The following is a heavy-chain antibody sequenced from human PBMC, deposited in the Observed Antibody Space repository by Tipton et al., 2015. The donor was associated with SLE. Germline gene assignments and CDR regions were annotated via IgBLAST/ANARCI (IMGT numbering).Heavy chain of an antibody. Sequence: SLRLSCAASGFNFDDYAMHWVRQAPGKGLEWVSVISWDGRNTYYADSVKGRFTISRDNSENSLYLQMNSLRPGDTALYYCAKDIRRGGSAINCWGQGTLVTVSS. J-gene: IGHJ4*02. CDR3: AKDIRRGGSAINC. D-gene: IGHD2-15*01. CDR2: ISWDGRNT. V-gene: IGHV3-43D*04. CDR1: GFNFDDYA.